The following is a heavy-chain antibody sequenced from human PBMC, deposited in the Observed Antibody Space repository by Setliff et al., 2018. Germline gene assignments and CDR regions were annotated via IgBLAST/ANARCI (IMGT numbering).Heavy chain of an antibody. CDR2: IQQDGSET. CDR3: ARARYCSSTSCYYYYYMDV. Sequence: GGSLRLSCAASGFTFSYYWMSWVRQAPGKVLEWVANIQQDGSETYHVDSVMGRFTISRDNAKNTLYLQMNSLRAEDTAVYYCARARYCSSTSCYYYYYMDVWGKGTTVTVSS. CDR1: GFTFSYYW. J-gene: IGHJ6*03. D-gene: IGHD2-2*01. V-gene: IGHV3-7*01.